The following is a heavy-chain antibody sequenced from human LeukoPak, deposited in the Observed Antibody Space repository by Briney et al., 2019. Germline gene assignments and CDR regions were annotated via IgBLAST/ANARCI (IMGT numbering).Heavy chain of an antibody. J-gene: IGHJ5*02. D-gene: IGHD2-21*02. CDR3: ARAYCGGDCYRGWFDP. CDR2: IYYSVST. Sequence: SETLSLTCTVSGGSTSSYYWSCIRQPPGQGLEWIGYIYYSVSTNYNPSLKSRVTISVDTSKNQFSLKLSSVTAADTAVYYCARAYCGGDCYRGWFDPWGQGTLVTVSS. V-gene: IGHV4-59*01. CDR1: GGSTSSYY.